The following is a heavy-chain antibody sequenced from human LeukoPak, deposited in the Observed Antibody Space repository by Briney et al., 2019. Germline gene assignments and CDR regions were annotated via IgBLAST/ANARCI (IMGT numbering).Heavy chain of an antibody. CDR3: VRVLSLASYDSSGYYFDF. D-gene: IGHD3-22*01. J-gene: IGHJ4*02. CDR2: MSPNSGNT. V-gene: IGHV1-8*01. Sequence: ASVKVSCKTSGYTFSSYDISWGRQATGQGLEWMGWMSPNSGNTGFAQKFQGRVTITRNTAISTAYMELSSLRSEDTAVYYCVRVLSLASYDSSGYYFDFWGQGTLVTVSS. CDR1: GYTFSSYD.